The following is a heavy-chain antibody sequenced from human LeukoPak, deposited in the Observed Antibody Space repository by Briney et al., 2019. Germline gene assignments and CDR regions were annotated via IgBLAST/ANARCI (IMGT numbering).Heavy chain of an antibody. Sequence: GGSLRLSCAASGFTFSSYAMGWVRQAPGKGLEWVSAISGSGGSTYYADSVKGRFTISRDNSKHTLYLQMNSLRAEDTAVYYCAKERTYYYDSSGYLFGYWGQGTLVTVSS. CDR2: ISGSGGST. D-gene: IGHD3-22*01. CDR3: AKERTYYYDSSGYLFGY. J-gene: IGHJ4*02. CDR1: GFTFSSYA. V-gene: IGHV3-23*01.